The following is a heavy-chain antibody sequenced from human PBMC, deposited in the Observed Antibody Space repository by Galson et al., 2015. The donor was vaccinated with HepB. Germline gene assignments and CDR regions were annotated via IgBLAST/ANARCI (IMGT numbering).Heavy chain of an antibody. J-gene: IGHJ6*03. V-gene: IGHV3-11*01. CDR2: ISNSGSTI. CDR3: ARGAITVTSEGYYYFYYMDV. CDR1: GFTFSDFY. Sequence: SLRLSCAASGFTFSDFYMSWIRQAPGKGLEWVSYISNSGSTIYYADSVKGRFTISRDNAKNSLYLQMNSLRAEDTAVYYCARGAITVTSEGYYYFYYMDVWGKGTTVT. D-gene: IGHD4-17*01.